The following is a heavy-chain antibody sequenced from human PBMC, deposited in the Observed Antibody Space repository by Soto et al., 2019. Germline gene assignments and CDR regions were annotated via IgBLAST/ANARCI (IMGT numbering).Heavy chain of an antibody. J-gene: IGHJ5*02. D-gene: IGHD4-17*01. CDR1: GGSISSGSYY. V-gene: IGHV4-31*03. Sequence: SETLSLTCTVSGGSISSGSYYWSWIRQHPGKGLEWIGYIYYSGNTYYKPSLKSRVSISIDTSKNQFSLKLNSVTAADTAVYFCASVPFGDYAWFDPWGQGTLVTVS. CDR2: IYYSGNT. CDR3: ASVPFGDYAWFDP.